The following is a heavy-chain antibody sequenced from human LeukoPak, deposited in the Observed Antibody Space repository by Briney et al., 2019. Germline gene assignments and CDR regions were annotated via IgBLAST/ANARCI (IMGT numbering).Heavy chain of an antibody. CDR2: IYTSGST. D-gene: IGHD4-17*01. V-gene: IGHV4-61*02. CDR1: GGSISSGSYY. Sequence: PSGTLSLTCTVSGGSISSGSYYWSWIRQPAGKGLEWIGRIYTSGSTNYNPPLKSRVTISVDTSKNQFSLKLSSVTAADTAVYYCARWVGYGDYFDYWGQGTLVTVSS. CDR3: ARWVGYGDYFDY. J-gene: IGHJ4*02.